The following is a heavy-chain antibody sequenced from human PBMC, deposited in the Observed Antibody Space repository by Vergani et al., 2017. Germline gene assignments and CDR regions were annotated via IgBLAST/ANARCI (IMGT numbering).Heavy chain of an antibody. Sequence: QVQLQESGPGPVKPFQTLSLTCIVPVGSINSHNYYWSWIRQPAGKGLEWIGRIHTSGSTNYNPSLKSRVTMSEDTSKNQFSMNLTSVTAADTAVYFCARGSCLGGSCYKPLFDYWGQGILVTVSS. CDR2: IHTSGST. V-gene: IGHV4-61*02. CDR1: VGSINSHNYY. J-gene: IGHJ4*02. D-gene: IGHD2-15*01. CDR3: ARGSCLGGSCYKPLFDY.